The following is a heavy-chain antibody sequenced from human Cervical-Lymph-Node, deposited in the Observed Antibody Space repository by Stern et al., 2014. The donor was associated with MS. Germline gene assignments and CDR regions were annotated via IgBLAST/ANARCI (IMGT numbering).Heavy chain of an antibody. V-gene: IGHV1-46*01. CDR1: GYIFTSHY. Sequence: VHLVESGAEVKKPGASVKVSCKASGYIFTSHYMHWVRQAPGQGLEWMGIINITGGRTSYAQKFQGRLTMTRDTSTSTVYMELSSLRSEDTAVYYCARDGVSGWYFDFWGQGTLVTVSS. CDR3: ARDGVSGWYFDF. D-gene: IGHD6-19*01. CDR2: INITGGRT. J-gene: IGHJ4*02.